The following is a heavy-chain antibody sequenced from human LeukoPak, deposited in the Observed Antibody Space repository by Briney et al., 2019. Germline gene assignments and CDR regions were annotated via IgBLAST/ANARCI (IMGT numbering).Heavy chain of an antibody. CDR1: GGSISSSNW. CDR2: IYHSGST. J-gene: IGHJ4*02. D-gene: IGHD6-13*01. V-gene: IGHV4-4*02. CDR3: AREGIAAAGTFDY. Sequence: PSETLSLTCAVSGGSISSSNWWSWVRQPPGKGQEWIGEIYHSGSTNYNPSLKSRVTISVDKSKNQFSLKLGSVTAADTAVYYCAREGIAAAGTFDYWGQGTLVTVSS.